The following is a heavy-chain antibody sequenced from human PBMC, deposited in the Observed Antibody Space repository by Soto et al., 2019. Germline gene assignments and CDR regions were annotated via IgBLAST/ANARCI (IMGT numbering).Heavy chain of an antibody. Sequence: SETLSLTCTVSGGSISSYYWSWIRQPPGKGLEWIGYIYYSGSTNYNPSLKSRVTISVDTSKNQFSLKLSSVTAAGTAVYYCARDPRTYYDFWSGTPGYFDYWGQGTLVTVSS. D-gene: IGHD3-3*01. CDR3: ARDPRTYYDFWSGTPGYFDY. CDR1: GGSISSYY. V-gene: IGHV4-59*01. CDR2: IYYSGST. J-gene: IGHJ4*02.